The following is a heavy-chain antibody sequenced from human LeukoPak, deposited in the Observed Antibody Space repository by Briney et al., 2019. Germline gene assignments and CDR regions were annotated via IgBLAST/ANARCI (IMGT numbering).Heavy chain of an antibody. Sequence: GGSLRLSCAASGFTFSSYWMHWVRQAPGKGLVWVSRIDSDGRSTSYADSVEGRFTISRDNAKNMLYLQMNSLRAEDTAVYYCARVLYTWNDCLDYWGQGTLVTVSS. J-gene: IGHJ4*02. V-gene: IGHV3-74*01. CDR2: IDSDGRST. CDR1: GFTFSSYW. CDR3: ARVLYTWNDCLDY. D-gene: IGHD1-20*01.